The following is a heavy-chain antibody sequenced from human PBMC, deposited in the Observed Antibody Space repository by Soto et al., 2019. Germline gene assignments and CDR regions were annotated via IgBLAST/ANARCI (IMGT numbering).Heavy chain of an antibody. Sequence: EVQLVESGGGLVQPGGSLRLSCTPSGFTFGNFAMSWVRQAPGKGLEWVSSISAGGATTYYADSVKGRVTMSRDNSKNTLSLQMISLRAEDSAVYYCAKDRGGTGWPFDHWGQGTLFTVSS. CDR1: GFTFGNFA. J-gene: IGHJ4*02. CDR3: AKDRGGTGWPFDH. CDR2: ISAGGATT. D-gene: IGHD6-19*01. V-gene: IGHV3-23*04.